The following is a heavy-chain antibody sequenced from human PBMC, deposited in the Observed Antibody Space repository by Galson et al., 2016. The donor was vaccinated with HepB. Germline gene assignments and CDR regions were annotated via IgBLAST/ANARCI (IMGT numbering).Heavy chain of an antibody. V-gene: IGHV4-39*02. CDR1: GDSINSRNW. Sequence: ETLSLTCVVSGDSINSRNWWSWVRQPPGMGLEWIGTISYTGGTSYNPSLKSRVAISVDTTKNHFSLELTSVTAADTAVYFCVRDSQINWFYLWGQGTRVTVSS. CDR3: VRDSQINWFYL. CDR2: ISYTGGT. J-gene: IGHJ5*02.